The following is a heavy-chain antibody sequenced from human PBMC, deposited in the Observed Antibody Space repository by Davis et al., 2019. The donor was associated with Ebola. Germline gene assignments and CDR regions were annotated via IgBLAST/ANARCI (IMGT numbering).Heavy chain of an antibody. D-gene: IGHD2-2*01. CDR2: IDHRGDT. CDR1: GGSLNAYY. Sequence: PSETLSLTCAVYGGSLNAYYWRWIRQPPGKGLEWIGEIDHRGDTKYNPSLKSRATLSIDTSRKQFSLRLTSLTAADAAVYYCASPHQIRGRDYFDRWGQGTLVTVSS. CDR3: ASPHQIRGRDYFDR. J-gene: IGHJ4*02. V-gene: IGHV4-34*01.